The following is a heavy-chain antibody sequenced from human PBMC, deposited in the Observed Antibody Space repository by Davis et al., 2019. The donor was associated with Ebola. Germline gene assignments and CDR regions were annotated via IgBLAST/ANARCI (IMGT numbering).Heavy chain of an antibody. CDR3: ARDAVGATTAY. CDR1: GFTVSSNY. V-gene: IGHV3-66*01. Sequence: PGGSLRLSCAASGFTVSSNYMSWVRQSVGKGLEWVPVIYSGGSIYYADSVKGRFTISRDNSKNTLYLQMNSLRAEDTAVYYCARDAVGATTAYWGQGTLVTVSS. D-gene: IGHD1-26*01. J-gene: IGHJ4*02. CDR2: IYSGGSI.